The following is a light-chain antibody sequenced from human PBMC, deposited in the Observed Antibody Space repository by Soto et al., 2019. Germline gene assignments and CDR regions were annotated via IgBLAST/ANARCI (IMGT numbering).Light chain of an antibody. CDR1: QSISSY. CDR2: AAS. V-gene: IGKV1-39*01. CDR3: EQADTCPLV. Sequence: DIQMTQSPSSLSASVGDRVTITCRASQSISSYLNWYQQKPGKAPKLLIYAASSLQSGVPSRFSGSGSGTDCSVGISCLQAGALATHFIEQADTCPLVVGSGTRVEIK. J-gene: IGKJ4*01.